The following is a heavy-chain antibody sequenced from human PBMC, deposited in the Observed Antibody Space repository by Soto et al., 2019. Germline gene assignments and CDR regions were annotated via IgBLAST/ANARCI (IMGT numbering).Heavy chain of an antibody. V-gene: IGHV3-23*01. CDR3: AKPSGWYSAFDT. CDR1: GFTFSTYA. J-gene: IGHJ3*02. CDR2: ISGSGGST. D-gene: IGHD6-19*01. Sequence: PGGSLRLSCAASGFTFSTYAMSWVRQAPGKGLEWVSAISGSGGSTYYADSVKGRFTISRDNSKNTLYLQMNSLRAEDTAVYYCAKPSGWYSAFDTWGQGTMVTVSS.